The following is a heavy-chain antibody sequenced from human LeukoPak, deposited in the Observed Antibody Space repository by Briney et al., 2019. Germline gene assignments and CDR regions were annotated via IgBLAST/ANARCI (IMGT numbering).Heavy chain of an antibody. J-gene: IGHJ4*02. CDR3: TRGTDSSKIGEY. V-gene: IGHV4-39*02. Sequence: SETLSLTCSVSDDSLSANRYYWGWVRQPPGKGLEWIANIHYTGITQYNPSFDSRVTLSADTSKKHFSLKLTSMTAADTAVYYCTRGTDSSKIGEYWGRGISVTVSS. CDR2: IHYTGIT. CDR1: DDSLSANRYY. D-gene: IGHD1/OR15-1a*01.